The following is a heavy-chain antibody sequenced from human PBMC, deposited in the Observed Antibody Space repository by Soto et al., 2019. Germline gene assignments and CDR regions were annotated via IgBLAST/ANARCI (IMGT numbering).Heavy chain of an antibody. D-gene: IGHD3-22*01. CDR2: IYYSGST. J-gene: IGHJ5*02. CDR1: GGSISSSSYY. CDR3: ARGAENYYDSSGYYSNWFDP. Sequence: PSETLSLTCTVSGGSISSSSYYWGWIRQPPGKGLEWIGSIYYSGSTYYNPSLKSRVTISVDTSKNQFPLKLSSVTAADTAVYYCARGAENYYDSSGYYSNWFDPWGQGTLVTVSS. V-gene: IGHV4-39*01.